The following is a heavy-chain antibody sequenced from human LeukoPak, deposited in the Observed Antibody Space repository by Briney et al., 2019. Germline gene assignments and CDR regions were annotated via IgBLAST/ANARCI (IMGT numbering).Heavy chain of an antibody. J-gene: IGHJ5*02. V-gene: IGHV1-8*01. D-gene: IGHD4-17*01. CDR2: MNPNSGNT. CDR3: AREWEYDYGDIDP. Sequence: ASVKVSCKASGYTFTSYDINWVRQATGQGLEWMGWMNPNSGNTGYAQKFQGRVTMTRNTSISTAYMELSSLRSEDTAVYYCAREWEYDYGDIDPWGQGTLVTVSS. CDR1: GYTFTSYD.